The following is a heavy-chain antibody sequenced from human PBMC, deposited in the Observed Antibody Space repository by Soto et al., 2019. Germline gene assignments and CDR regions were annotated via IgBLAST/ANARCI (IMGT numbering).Heavy chain of an antibody. CDR3: ARHPQDIVVVVAGAFDI. Sequence: GASVKVSCKASGGTFSSYAISWVRQAPGQGLEWMGGIIPIFGTANYAQKFQGRVTITADESTSTAYMELSSLRSEDTAVYYCARHPQDIVVVVAGAFDIWGQGTMVTVSS. CDR2: IIPIFGTA. D-gene: IGHD2-15*01. J-gene: IGHJ3*02. V-gene: IGHV1-69*13. CDR1: GGTFSSYA.